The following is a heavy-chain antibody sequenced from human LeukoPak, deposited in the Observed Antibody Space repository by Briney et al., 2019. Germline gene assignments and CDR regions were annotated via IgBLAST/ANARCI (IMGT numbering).Heavy chain of an antibody. CDR3: ARGRSGYGPFDAFDT. Sequence: AGGSLRLSCTASGYTFSSYAMTWVRQAPGEGLEWVSAISGSGANTYYADSVKGRFAASRDNSKDTLYLQMRSLRAEDTAVYYCARGRSGYGPFDAFDTWGHGTWVTVSS. CDR2: ISGSGANT. V-gene: IGHV3-23*01. D-gene: IGHD3-22*01. J-gene: IGHJ3*02. CDR1: GYTFSSYA.